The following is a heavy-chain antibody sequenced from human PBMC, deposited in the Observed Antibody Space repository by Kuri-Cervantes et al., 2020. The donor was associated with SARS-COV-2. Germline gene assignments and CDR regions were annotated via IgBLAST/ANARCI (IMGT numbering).Heavy chain of an antibody. CDR3: AKGTFAI. CDR1: GFTFYNFG. Sequence: GGSLRLSCAASGFTFYNFGMTWVRQAPGKGLEWVSTINGGGDPTFYADSVKGRFTISRDNSKNMLYLQMSSLRAEDTAIYYCAKGTFAIWGQGTMVTVSS. V-gene: IGHV3-23*01. J-gene: IGHJ3*02. CDR2: INGGGDPT.